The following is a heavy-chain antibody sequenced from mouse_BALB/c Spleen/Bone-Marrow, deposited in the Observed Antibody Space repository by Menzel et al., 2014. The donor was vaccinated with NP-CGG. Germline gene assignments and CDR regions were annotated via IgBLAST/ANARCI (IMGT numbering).Heavy chain of an antibody. CDR3: ARDSNCGYYWYFDV. D-gene: IGHD2-2*01. CDR2: IRNKANGNTT. J-gene: IGHJ1*01. CDR1: GFTFTDYY. V-gene: IGHV7-3*02. Sequence: EVKLMESGGGLVQPGGSLRLSCATSGFTFTDYYMSWVRQPPGKALEWLGFIRNKANGNTTEYSASVKGRFTISRDNSQSILNLQMNTLRAGDRATYYCARDSNCGYYWYFDVWGAGTTVTVSS.